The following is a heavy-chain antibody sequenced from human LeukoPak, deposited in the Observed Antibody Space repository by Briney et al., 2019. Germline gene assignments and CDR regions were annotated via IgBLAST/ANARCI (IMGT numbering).Heavy chain of an antibody. CDR1: GGSISSGGYS. CDR2: IYRSGST. D-gene: IGHD3-10*01. Sequence: PSQTLSLTCAVSGGSISSGGYSWSWIRQPPGKGLEWIGYIYRSGSTYYNPSLKSRVTISVDRSKNQFSLKLSSVTAADTAVYYCARFGLKRRPDAFDIWGQGTMVTVSS. V-gene: IGHV4-30-2*01. J-gene: IGHJ3*02. CDR3: ARFGLKRRPDAFDI.